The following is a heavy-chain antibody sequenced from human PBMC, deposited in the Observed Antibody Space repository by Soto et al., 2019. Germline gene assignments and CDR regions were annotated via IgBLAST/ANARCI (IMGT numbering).Heavy chain of an antibody. CDR1: GGSISGYS. V-gene: IGHV4-59*08. CDR2: FFSNGST. D-gene: IGHD5-12*01. J-gene: IGHJ5*02. Sequence: QVQLQESGPGLVKPSETLSLTCTVSGGSISGYSWSWIRQPPGKGLQWIGYFFSNGSTRHNPSHPSWVTGSEDTSDNQFSLRLSSVTAAATGVYYCARLRGYCVGGNRHVLDVDPWGQGILVRVSS. CDR3: ARLRGYCVGGNRHVLDVDP.